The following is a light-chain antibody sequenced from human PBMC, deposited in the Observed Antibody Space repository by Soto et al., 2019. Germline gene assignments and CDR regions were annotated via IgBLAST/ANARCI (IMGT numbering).Light chain of an antibody. CDR2: GGS. CDR3: QQYETSPRT. J-gene: IGKJ1*01. Sequence: EIVLTQSPGTLSLSPGERSTLSCRASQSIRSSSLAWYQQKPGQAPRLLIYGGSSRATGIPDRFSGGGSGTDFTLTISRLEPEDFAVYYCQQYETSPRTFGQGTKVDIK. V-gene: IGKV3-20*01. CDR1: QSIRSSS.